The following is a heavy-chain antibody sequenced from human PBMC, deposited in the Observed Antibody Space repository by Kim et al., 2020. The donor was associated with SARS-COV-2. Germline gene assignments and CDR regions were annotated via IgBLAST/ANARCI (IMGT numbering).Heavy chain of an antibody. D-gene: IGHD3-3*01. V-gene: IGHV4-31*02. Sequence: LKRRVTISVDTPKNQFSLKLSSVTAADTAVYYCARGDTIFGVVINAFDIWGQGTMVTVSS. CDR3: ARGDTIFGVVINAFDI. J-gene: IGHJ3*02.